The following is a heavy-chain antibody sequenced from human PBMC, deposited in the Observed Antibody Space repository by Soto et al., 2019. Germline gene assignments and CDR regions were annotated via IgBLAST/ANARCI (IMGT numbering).Heavy chain of an antibody. Sequence: SETLSLTCAVSGGSISSGGYSWSWIRQPPGKGLEWIGYIYYSGSTNYNPSLKSRVTISVDTSKNQFSLKLSSVTAADTAVYYCARGLRYFDWLSRGFDPWGQGTLVTVSS. V-gene: IGHV4-61*08. CDR3: ARGLRYFDWLSRGFDP. J-gene: IGHJ5*02. D-gene: IGHD3-9*01. CDR1: GGSISSGGYS. CDR2: IYYSGST.